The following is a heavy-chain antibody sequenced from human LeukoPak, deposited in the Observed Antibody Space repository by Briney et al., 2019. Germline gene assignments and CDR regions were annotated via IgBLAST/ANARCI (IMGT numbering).Heavy chain of an antibody. D-gene: IGHD5-12*01. CDR3: AKDLSGGYDPDRTLDY. J-gene: IGHJ4*02. Sequence: PGGSLRLSCAASGFTFSSYAMSWVRQAPGKGLEWVSGISGSGGNTYYADSVKGRFTISRDNSKNTLYLQMNSLRAEDTAVYYCAKDLSGGYDPDRTLDYWGQGTLVTVSS. V-gene: IGHV3-23*01. CDR1: GFTFSSYA. CDR2: ISGSGGNT.